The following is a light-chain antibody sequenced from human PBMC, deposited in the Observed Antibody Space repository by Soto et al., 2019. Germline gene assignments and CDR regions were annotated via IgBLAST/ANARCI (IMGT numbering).Light chain of an antibody. J-gene: IGKJ3*01. Sequence: SVATVSLPKEERATPSCRSRQSISSWLAWYQQKPGKAPKLLIYAASNLPRGVPARFSGSGSETDFTLTIIILQAEDFATYCCPQCEILPNSFGDGANVDIK. CDR3: PQCEILPNS. CDR1: QSISSW. CDR2: AAS. V-gene: IGKV1-5*01.